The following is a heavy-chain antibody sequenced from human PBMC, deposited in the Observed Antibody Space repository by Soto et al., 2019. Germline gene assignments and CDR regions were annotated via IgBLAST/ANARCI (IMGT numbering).Heavy chain of an antibody. Sequence: ASVKVSCKASGYTFTSYDINWVRQATGQGLEWMGWMNPNSGNTGYAQKFQGRVTMTRNTSISTAYMELSSLRSEDTAVYYCARSLYYDFWSGPRFTNWFDPWGQGTLVTVSS. V-gene: IGHV1-8*01. CDR1: GYTFTSYD. CDR2: MNPNSGNT. J-gene: IGHJ5*02. CDR3: ARSLYYDFWSGPRFTNWFDP. D-gene: IGHD3-3*01.